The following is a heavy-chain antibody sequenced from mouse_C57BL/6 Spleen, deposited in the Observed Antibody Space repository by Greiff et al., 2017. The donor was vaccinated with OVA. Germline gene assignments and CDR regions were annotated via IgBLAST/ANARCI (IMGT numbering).Heavy chain of an antibody. CDR1: GFNIKDDY. D-gene: IGHD1-1*01. V-gene: IGHV14-4*01. CDR2: IDPENGDT. J-gene: IGHJ2*01. CDR3: TTFGSSSWYFDY. Sequence: EVKLQESGAELVRPGASVKLSCTASGFNIKDDYMHWVKQRPEQGLEWIGWIDPENGDTEYASKFQGMATITADTSSNPAYLQLSSLTSEDTAVYYCTTFGSSSWYFDYWGQGTTLTVSS.